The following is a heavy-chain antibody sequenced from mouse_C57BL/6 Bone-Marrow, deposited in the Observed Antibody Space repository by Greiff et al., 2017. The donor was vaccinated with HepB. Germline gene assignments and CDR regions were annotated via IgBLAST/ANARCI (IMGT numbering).Heavy chain of an antibody. D-gene: IGHD1-1*01. CDR2: ISGGGGNT. Sequence: EVQLQESGGGLVKPGGSLKLSCAASGFTFSSYTMSWVRQTPEKRLEWVATISGGGGNTYYPDSVKGRFTISRDNAKNTLYLQMSSLRSEDTALYYCARLGITTVAGAMDDWGQGTSVTVSS. CDR1: GFTFSSYT. CDR3: ARLGITTVAGAMDD. V-gene: IGHV5-9*01. J-gene: IGHJ4*01.